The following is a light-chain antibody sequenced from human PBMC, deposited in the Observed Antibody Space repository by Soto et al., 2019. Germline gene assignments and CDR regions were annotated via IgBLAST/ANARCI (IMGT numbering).Light chain of an antibody. CDR1: SSDVGEYNY. CDR3: SSYEGGSDRVV. CDR2: GVN. J-gene: IGLJ2*01. Sequence: QSALTQPPSASVSPGQSVTISCTGTSSDVGEYNYVSWYQQHPGKAPKVIVYGVNRRPSGVPVRFSGCNSGNTASLTVSGVEHEDEDDYYCSSYEGGSDRVVFGGGTQLTVL. V-gene: IGLV2-8*01.